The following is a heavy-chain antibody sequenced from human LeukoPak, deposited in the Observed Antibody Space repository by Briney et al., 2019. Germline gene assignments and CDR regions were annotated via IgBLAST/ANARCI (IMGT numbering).Heavy chain of an antibody. CDR3: GRDYGGASPFDS. V-gene: IGHV1-69*01. J-gene: IGHJ4*02. CDR1: GGTLVKYV. D-gene: IGHD4-23*01. Sequence: SVKVSCKASGGTLVKYVISWVRQAPGQGLEWMGGINPISGTPDYAQEFQGRVTITADESTSTAYMELSSLRSEDTAVYYCGRDYGGASPFDSWGQGTLVTVSS. CDR2: INPISGTP.